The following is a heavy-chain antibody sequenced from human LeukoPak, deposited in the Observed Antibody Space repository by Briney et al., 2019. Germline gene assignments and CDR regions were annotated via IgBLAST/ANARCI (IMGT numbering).Heavy chain of an antibody. V-gene: IGHV3-53*01. D-gene: IGHD2-15*01. CDR3: ARGYQGSGHFDY. CDR1: GFTVSSNY. Sequence: GGSLRLSCAVSGFTVSSNYMSWVRQAPGKGLEWVSLIYSGGSTYYADSVKCRFTISRDNSKTTLSLQMTSLRAEDTAVYYCARGYQGSGHFDYWGQGTLVTVSS. CDR2: IYSGGST. J-gene: IGHJ4*02.